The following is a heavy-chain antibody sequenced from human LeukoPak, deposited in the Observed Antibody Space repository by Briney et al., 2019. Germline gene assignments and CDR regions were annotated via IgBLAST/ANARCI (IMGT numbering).Heavy chain of an antibody. Sequence: ASVKVSCKASGYTFTGYYMHWVRQAPGQGLEWMGWINPNSGGTNYAQKFQGRVTMTRDTSISTAYMELSRLRSDDTAVYYCARDRTPIITMVPNEDDAFDIWGQGTMVTVSS. J-gene: IGHJ3*02. CDR1: GYTFTGYY. CDR3: ARDRTPIITMVPNEDDAFDI. D-gene: IGHD3-10*01. CDR2: INPNSGGT. V-gene: IGHV1-2*02.